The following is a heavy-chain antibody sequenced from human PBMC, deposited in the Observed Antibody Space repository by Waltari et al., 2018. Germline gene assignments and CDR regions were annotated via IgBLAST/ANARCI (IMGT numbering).Heavy chain of an antibody. Sequence: EVQLVESGGGLVQPGGSLRLSCAASGFTFRSYAMSWVRQAPGKGVELFSAISGSGGSKYYADSVKGRFTISRDNSKNTLYLQMNSLRAEDTAVYYCAKEGGSYSFDYWGQGTLVTVSS. V-gene: IGHV3-23*04. J-gene: IGHJ4*02. CDR3: AKEGGSYSFDY. CDR2: ISGSGGSK. D-gene: IGHD1-26*01. CDR1: GFTFRSYA.